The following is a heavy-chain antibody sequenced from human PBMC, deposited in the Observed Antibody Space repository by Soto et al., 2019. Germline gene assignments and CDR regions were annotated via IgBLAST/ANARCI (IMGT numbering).Heavy chain of an antibody. D-gene: IGHD3-10*01. CDR1: GFTFSSYA. J-gene: IGHJ4*02. V-gene: IGHV3-23*01. CDR2: ISGSGGST. CDR3: AKGRRHLPWKEFYYFDY. Sequence: EVQLLESGGGLVQPGGSLRLSCAASGFTFSSYAMSWVRQAPGKGLEWVSAISGSGGSTYYADSVKGRFTISRDNSKNTLYLQMNSLRAEDTAVYYCAKGRRHLPWKEFYYFDYWGQGTLVTVSS.